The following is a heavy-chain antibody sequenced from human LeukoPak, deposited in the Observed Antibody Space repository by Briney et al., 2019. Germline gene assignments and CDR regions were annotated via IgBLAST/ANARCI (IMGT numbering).Heavy chain of an antibody. J-gene: IGHJ3*02. Sequence: GGSLRLSCAASGFTFSDYYINWFRQAPGKELEWISYISSSGTTTYYADSVKGRFTISRDNAKNSLYLQMNSLRAEDMALYYCAKGRGYSYGLDAFDIWGQGTMVTVSS. CDR2: ISSSGTTT. CDR3: AKGRGYSYGLDAFDI. CDR1: GFTFSDYY. D-gene: IGHD5-18*01. V-gene: IGHV3-11*01.